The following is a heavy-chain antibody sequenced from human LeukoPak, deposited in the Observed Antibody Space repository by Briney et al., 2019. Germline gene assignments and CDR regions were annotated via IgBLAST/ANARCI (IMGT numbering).Heavy chain of an antibody. CDR2: INPNSGGT. J-gene: IGHJ4*02. Sequence: ASVKVSCKASGYTFTGYYIHWVRQAPGPGLEWMGWINPNSGGTNYAQNFQGRVTMTRDTSISTAYMELSSLTSDDTAVYYCARSHCISTSCYPDYWSQGTLVTVSS. V-gene: IGHV1-2*02. D-gene: IGHD2-2*01. CDR1: GYTFTGYY. CDR3: ARSHCISTSCYPDY.